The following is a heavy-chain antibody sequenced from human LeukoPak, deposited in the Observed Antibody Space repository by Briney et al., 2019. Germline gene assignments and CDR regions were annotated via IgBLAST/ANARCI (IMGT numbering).Heavy chain of an antibody. CDR2: INPNSGGT. V-gene: IGHV1-2*02. J-gene: IGHJ6*01. Sequence: GASVKVSCKASGYTFTCYYMHWVRQAPGQGREWMGWINPNSGGTNYAQKFQGRDTMTRDTSISTAYMEMSRLRSDDTAVYYCANSIAAAGTGLPHYYYGMDVWGQETTVTVSS. CDR3: ANSIAAAGTGLPHYYYGMDV. D-gene: IGHD6-13*01. CDR1: GYTFTCYY.